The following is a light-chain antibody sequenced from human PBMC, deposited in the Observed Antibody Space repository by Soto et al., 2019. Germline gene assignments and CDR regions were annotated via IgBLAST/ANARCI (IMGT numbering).Light chain of an antibody. V-gene: IGLV1-40*01. J-gene: IGLJ1*01. CDR2: GNS. CDR1: SSNIGAGYD. CDR3: QSYDRGLLYV. Sequence: QSVLTQPPSVSGAPGQRVTISCTGSSSNIGAGYDVHWYQQLPGTAPKLLIYGNSNRPSGVPDRFSGYKSGTSASLAITGLQAEDEADYYCQSYDRGLLYVVGTGTKGTVL.